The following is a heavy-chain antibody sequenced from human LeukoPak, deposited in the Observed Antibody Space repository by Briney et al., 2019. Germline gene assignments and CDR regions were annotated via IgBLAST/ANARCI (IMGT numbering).Heavy chain of an antibody. CDR2: INHSGST. D-gene: IGHD2-2*01. Sequence: SSETLSLTCGVYGGSFSGYYWSWIRQPPGKGLEWIGEINHSGSTNYNPSLKSRVTMSVDTSKNRFSLKLSSVTAADTAVYYCARSGFCSSTSCYRFDWFDPWGQGTLVTVSS. CDR1: GGSFSGYY. CDR3: ARSGFCSSTSCYRFDWFDP. V-gene: IGHV4-34*01. J-gene: IGHJ5*02.